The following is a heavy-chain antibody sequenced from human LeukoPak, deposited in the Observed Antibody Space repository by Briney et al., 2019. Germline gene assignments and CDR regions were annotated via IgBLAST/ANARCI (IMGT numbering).Heavy chain of an antibody. V-gene: IGHV1-69*04. D-gene: IGHD2-2*01. CDR1: GGTFISYT. J-gene: IGHJ4*02. CDR3: AREGDIVVVPAAIPLDY. Sequence: ASVKVSCKASGGTFISYTISWVRQAPGQGLEWMGRIIPILGIANYAQKFQGRVTITADKSTSTAYMELSSLRSEDTAVYYCAREGDIVVVPAAIPLDYWGQGTLVTVSS. CDR2: IIPILGIA.